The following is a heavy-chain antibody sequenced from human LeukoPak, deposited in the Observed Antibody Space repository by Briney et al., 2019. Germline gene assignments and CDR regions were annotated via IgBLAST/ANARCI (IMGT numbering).Heavy chain of an antibody. J-gene: IGHJ5*02. CDR3: ARDVVLRYYDFWSGTNEGFDP. V-gene: IGHV7-4-1*02. D-gene: IGHD3-3*01. CDR2: INTNTGNP. CDR1: GYTFTSYG. Sequence: GASVKVSCKASGYTFTSYGMNWVRQAPGQGLEWMGWINTNTGNPTYAQGFTGRFVFSLDTSVSTAYLQISSLKAEDTAVYYCARDVVLRYYDFWSGTNEGFDPWGQGTLVTVSS.